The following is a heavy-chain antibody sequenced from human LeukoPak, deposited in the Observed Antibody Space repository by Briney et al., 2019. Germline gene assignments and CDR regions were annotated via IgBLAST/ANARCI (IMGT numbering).Heavy chain of an antibody. CDR2: IFPIFGTA. CDR1: GATFSSYA. J-gene: IGHJ4*02. CDR3: ARDPAPDTAFGYFDY. D-gene: IGHD1-14*01. Sequence: ASVKVSCKASGATFSSYAVSWVRQAPGQGLEWMGGIFPIFGTANYAQRFQGRVTITADESTSTAYMELSSLRSEDTAVYYCARDPAPDTAFGYFDYWGQGTLVTVSS. V-gene: IGHV1-69*13.